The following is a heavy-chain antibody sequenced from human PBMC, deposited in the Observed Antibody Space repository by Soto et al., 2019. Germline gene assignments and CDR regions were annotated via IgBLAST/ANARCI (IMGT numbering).Heavy chain of an antibody. J-gene: IGHJ5*02. V-gene: IGHV3-30*18. CDR3: AKGALYDSSGYYYDH. CDR1: GFTFSSHG. Sequence: AGGSLRLSCAASGFTFSSHGLHWVRQAPGKGLEWVAFISYDVTYKYYADSVKGRFTISRDNSENTLYLQMNSLRADDTAVYYCAKGALYDSSGYYYDHWGQGALVTAPQ. D-gene: IGHD3-22*01. CDR2: ISYDVTYK.